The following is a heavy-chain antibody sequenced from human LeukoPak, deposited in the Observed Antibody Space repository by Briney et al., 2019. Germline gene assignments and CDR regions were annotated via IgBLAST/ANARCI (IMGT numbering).Heavy chain of an antibody. Sequence: GGSLRLSCAASGFTFDDYGMSWVRQAPGKGLEWVSGINWNGGSTGYADSVKGRFTISRDNSKNTLYLQMNSLRAEDTAVYYCARRAGDYSHPYDYWGQGILVTVSS. CDR1: GFTFDDYG. CDR2: INWNGGST. J-gene: IGHJ4*02. V-gene: IGHV3-20*04. D-gene: IGHD3-22*01. CDR3: ARRAGDYSHPYDY.